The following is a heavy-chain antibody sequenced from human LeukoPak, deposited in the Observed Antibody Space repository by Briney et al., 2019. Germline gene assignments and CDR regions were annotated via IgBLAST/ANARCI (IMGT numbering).Heavy chain of an antibody. CDR3: ARDNSVGKQWLRV. D-gene: IGHD6-19*01. CDR1: GFAFSSYW. CDR2: IKLDGSQK. J-gene: IGHJ4*02. V-gene: IGHV3-7*01. Sequence: GGSLRLSCTASGFAFSSYWMSWVRLAPGKGLEWVANIKLDGSQKYYVDSVRGRFIISRDNAKNSLYLQMNSLRAEDTAVYYCARDNSVGKQWLRVWGQGALVTVSS.